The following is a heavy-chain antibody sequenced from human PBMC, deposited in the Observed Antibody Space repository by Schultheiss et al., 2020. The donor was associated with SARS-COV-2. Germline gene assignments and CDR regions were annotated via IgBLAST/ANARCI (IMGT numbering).Heavy chain of an antibody. CDR2: IYTSGST. Sequence: SETLSLTCTVSGGSISSYYWSWIRQPAGKGLEWIGRIYTSGSTNYNPSLKSRVTISVDTSKNQFSLKLSSVTAADTAVYYCAREDYSYNYFDYWGQGTLVTVSS. J-gene: IGHJ4*02. D-gene: IGHD5-18*01. V-gene: IGHV4-4*07. CDR1: GGSISSYY. CDR3: AREDYSYNYFDY.